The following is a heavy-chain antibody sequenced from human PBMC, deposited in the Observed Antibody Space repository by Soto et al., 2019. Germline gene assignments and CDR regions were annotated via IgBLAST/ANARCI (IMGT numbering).Heavy chain of an antibody. CDR1: GFTFSSYG. J-gene: IGHJ3*02. CDR3: ASFYYYGSGRDAFDI. D-gene: IGHD3-10*01. CDR2: IWYDGSNK. Sequence: GGSLRLSCAASGFTFSSYGMHWVRQAPGKGLEWVAVIWYDGSNKYYADSVKGRFTISRDNSKNTLYLQMNSLRAEDTAVYYCASFYYYGSGRDAFDIWGQGTMVTVSS. V-gene: IGHV3-33*01.